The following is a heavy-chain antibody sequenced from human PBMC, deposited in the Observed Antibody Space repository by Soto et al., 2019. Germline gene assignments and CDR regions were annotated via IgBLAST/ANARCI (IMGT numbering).Heavy chain of an antibody. CDR1: GFTFSSYG. CDR3: ARGGQLGRDYYYGMDV. D-gene: IGHD6-6*01. J-gene: IGHJ6*02. CDR2: IWYDGSNK. V-gene: IGHV3-33*01. Sequence: QVQLVESGGGVVQPGRSLRLSCAASGFTFSSYGMHWVRQAPGKGLEWVAVIWYDGSNKYYADSMKGRFTISRDNSKNTLYLQMNSLRAEDTAVYYCARGGQLGRDYYYGMDVWGQGTTVTVSS.